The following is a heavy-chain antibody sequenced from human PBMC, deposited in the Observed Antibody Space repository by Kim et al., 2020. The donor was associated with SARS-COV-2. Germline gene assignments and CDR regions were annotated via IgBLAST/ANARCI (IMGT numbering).Heavy chain of an antibody. Sequence: SVKVSCKASGGTFSSYAISWVRQAPGQGLEWMGRIIPILGIANYAQKFQGRVTITADKSTSTAYMELSSLRSEDTAVYYCARPSGFDYYYYYGMDVWGQGTTVTVSS. CDR2: IIPILGIA. CDR3: ARPSGFDYYYYYGMDV. J-gene: IGHJ6*02. D-gene: IGHD6-19*01. CDR1: GGTFSSYA. V-gene: IGHV1-69*04.